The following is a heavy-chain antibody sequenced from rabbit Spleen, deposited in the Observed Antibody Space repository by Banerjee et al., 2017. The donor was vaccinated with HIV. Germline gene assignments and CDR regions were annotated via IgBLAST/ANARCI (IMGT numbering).Heavy chain of an antibody. D-gene: IGHD4-1*01. Sequence: QEQLEESGGDLVQPEGSLTLTCKASGFSLSSDYYICWVRQAPGKGLEWIACIYGGDMHSTAYASWAKGRFTFSKTSSTTVTLQMTRLTAADTATYFCARDLAGVIGWNFGWWGQGTLVTVS. J-gene: IGHJ4*01. CDR3: ARDLAGVIGWNFGW. CDR1: GFSLSSDYY. V-gene: IGHV1S45*01. CDR2: IYGGDMHST.